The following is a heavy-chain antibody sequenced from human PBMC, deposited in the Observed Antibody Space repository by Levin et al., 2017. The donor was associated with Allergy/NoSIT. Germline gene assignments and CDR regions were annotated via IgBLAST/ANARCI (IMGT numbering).Heavy chain of an antibody. V-gene: IGHV4-34*01. Sequence: SETLSLTCAVYGGSFSGYYWSWIRQPPGKGLEWIGEINHSGSTNYNPSLKSRVTISVDTSKNQFSLKLSSVTAADTDVYYCARGPLSFDSRIAARRGAFDYWGQGTLVTVSS. CDR2: INHSGST. CDR3: ARGPLSFDSRIAARRGAFDY. CDR1: GGSFSGYY. D-gene: IGHD6-6*01. J-gene: IGHJ4*02.